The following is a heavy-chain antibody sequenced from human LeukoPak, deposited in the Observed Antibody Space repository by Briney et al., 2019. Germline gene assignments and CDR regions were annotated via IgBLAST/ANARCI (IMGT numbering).Heavy chain of an antibody. V-gene: IGHV4-59*12. J-gene: IGHJ6*02. Sequence: SEILSLTCTVSGGSISSYYWSWIRQPPGKGLEWIGYIYYSGSTNYNPSLKSRVTISVDTSKNQFSLKLSSVTAADTAVYYCARDRLIAAADDYYYYGMDVWGQGTTVTVSS. CDR3: ARDRLIAAADDYYYYGMDV. CDR1: GGSISSYY. CDR2: IYYSGST. D-gene: IGHD6-13*01.